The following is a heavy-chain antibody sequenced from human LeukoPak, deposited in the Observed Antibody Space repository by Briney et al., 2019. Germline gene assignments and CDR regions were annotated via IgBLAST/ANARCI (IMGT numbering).Heavy chain of an antibody. Sequence: ASVKVSCKASGYTFTSYDINWVRQATGQGLEWMGWMNPNSGNTGYAQKFQGRVTMTRNTSISTAYMELSSLRSEDTAVYYCAGACDPKLRYFDWLPRGYYYYYMDVWGKGTTVTVSS. CDR2: MNPNSGNT. V-gene: IGHV1-8*01. CDR1: GYTFTSYD. J-gene: IGHJ6*03. D-gene: IGHD3-9*01. CDR3: AGACDPKLRYFDWLPRGYYYYYMDV.